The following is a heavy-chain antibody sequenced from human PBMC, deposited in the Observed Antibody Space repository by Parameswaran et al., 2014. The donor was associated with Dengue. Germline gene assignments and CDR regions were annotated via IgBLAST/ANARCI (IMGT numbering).Heavy chain of an antibody. CDR3: AKGPEGGTFYYYYGVDV. J-gene: IGHJ6*02. Sequence: WIRQPPGKGLEWVSAISWNTGTMGYADSVKGRFIISRDNAKNSLYLQMNSLRPEDTASYFCAKGPEGGTFYYYYGVDVWGQGTTVTVSS. V-gene: IGHV3-9*01. CDR2: ISWNTGTM. D-gene: IGHD1-14*01.